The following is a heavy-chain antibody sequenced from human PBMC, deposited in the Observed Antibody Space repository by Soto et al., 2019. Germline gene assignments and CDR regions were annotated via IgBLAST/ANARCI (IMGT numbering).Heavy chain of an antibody. CDR2: INTDGSDT. V-gene: IGHV3-74*01. CDR1: GFTFSSDW. D-gene: IGHD4-4*01. CDR3: ARGSNHFDY. Sequence: PGGSLRLSCAASGFTFSSDWMHWVRQAPGKGLVWVSRINTDGSDTSYADSVKGRFTISRDNAKNMLYLQMNSLRAEDTAMYYCARGSNHFDYWGQGTLVTVSS. J-gene: IGHJ4*02.